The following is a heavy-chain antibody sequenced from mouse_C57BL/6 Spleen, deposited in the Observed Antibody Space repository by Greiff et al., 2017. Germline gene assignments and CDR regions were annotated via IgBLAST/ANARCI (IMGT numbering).Heavy chain of an antibody. CDR3: ARGDTTVVRWYFDV. Sequence: DVQLVESGGGLVKPGGSLKLSCAASGFTFSSYAMSWVRQTPEKRLEWVATISDGGSYTYYPDNVKGRFTISRDNAKNNLYLQMSHLKSEDTAMYYCARGDTTVVRWYFDVWGTGTTVTVSS. J-gene: IGHJ1*03. D-gene: IGHD1-1*01. CDR2: ISDGGSYT. CDR1: GFTFSSYA. V-gene: IGHV5-4*01.